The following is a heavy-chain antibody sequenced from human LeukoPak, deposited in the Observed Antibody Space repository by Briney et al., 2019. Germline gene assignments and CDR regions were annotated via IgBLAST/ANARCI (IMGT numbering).Heavy chain of an antibody. V-gene: IGHV3-23*01. CDR3: AKIEVGATRYFDY. CDR2: ISGSGGST. CDR1: GFTFSSYA. Sequence: PGGSLRLSCAASGFTFSSYAMSWVRQAPGKGLEWVSAISGSGGSTYYADSVKGRFTISRDKSKNTLYLQMNSLRAEDTAVYYCAKIEVGATRYFDYWGQGTLVTVSS. D-gene: IGHD1-26*01. J-gene: IGHJ4*02.